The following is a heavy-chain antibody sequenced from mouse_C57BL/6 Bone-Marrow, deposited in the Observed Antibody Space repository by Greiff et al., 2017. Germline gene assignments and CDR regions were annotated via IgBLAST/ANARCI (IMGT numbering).Heavy chain of an antibody. CDR3: TTLYDGYYGWAMDY. J-gene: IGHJ4*01. CDR2: IDPENGDT. D-gene: IGHD2-3*01. Sequence: EVKLQESGAELVRPGASVKLSCTASGFNIKDDYMHWVKQRPEQGLEWIGWIDPENGDTEYASKFPGKATITADTSSNTAYLQLSSLTSEDTAVYYCTTLYDGYYGWAMDYWGQGTSVTVSS. V-gene: IGHV14-4*01. CDR1: GFNIKDDY.